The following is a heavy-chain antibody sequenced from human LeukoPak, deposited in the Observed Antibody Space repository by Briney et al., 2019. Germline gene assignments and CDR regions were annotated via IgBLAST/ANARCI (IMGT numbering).Heavy chain of an antibody. V-gene: IGHV1-8*01. CDR1: GYTFTSHD. Sequence: ASVKVSCKASGYTFTSHDINWERQATGQGLEWMGWMNPNSGNTGYAQKLQGRVTMTRNTSISTAYMELSSLRSEDTAVYYCARRGIAARRWFDPWGQGTLVTVSS. CDR3: ARRGIAARRWFDP. D-gene: IGHD6-13*01. J-gene: IGHJ5*02. CDR2: MNPNSGNT.